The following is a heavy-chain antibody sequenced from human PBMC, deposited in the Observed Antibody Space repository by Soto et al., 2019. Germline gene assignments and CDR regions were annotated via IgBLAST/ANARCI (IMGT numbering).Heavy chain of an antibody. CDR1: GGTFSSYA. J-gene: IGHJ3*02. D-gene: IGHD3-3*01. Sequence: QVQLVQSGAEVKKPGSSVKVSCKASGGTFSSYAISWVRQAPGQGLAWMGGIIPIFGTANYAQKFQGRVTITADESTSTAYMELSSLRSEDTAVYYCARGRITIFGVVIKTVGSAFDIWGQGTMVTVSS. CDR2: IIPIFGTA. CDR3: ARGRITIFGVVIKTVGSAFDI. V-gene: IGHV1-69*01.